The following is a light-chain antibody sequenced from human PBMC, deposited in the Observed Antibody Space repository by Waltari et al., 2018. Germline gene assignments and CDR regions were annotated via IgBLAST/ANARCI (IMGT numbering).Light chain of an antibody. CDR2: DVT. CDR3: SSYAGTYTGV. Sequence: QSALTQPRSVSESPGQSVPISCTGTSSDVGGYTYISWYQHHPGKAPKLIIYDVTKRPSGVPDRFSASKSGNTASLTISGLRAEDEADYYCSSYAGTYTGVFGGGTKLTVL. CDR1: SSDVGGYTY. V-gene: IGLV2-11*01. J-gene: IGLJ3*02.